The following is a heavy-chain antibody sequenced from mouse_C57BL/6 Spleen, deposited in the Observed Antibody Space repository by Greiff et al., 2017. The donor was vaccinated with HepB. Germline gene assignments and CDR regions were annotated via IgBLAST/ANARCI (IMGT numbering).Heavy chain of an antibody. CDR2: ISDGGSYT. V-gene: IGHV5-4*01. D-gene: IGHD2-3*01. Sequence: EVKLEESGGGLVKPGGSLKLSCAASGFTFSSYAMSWVRQTPEKRLEWVATISDGGSYTYYPDNVKGRFTISRDNAKNNLYLQMSHLKSEDTAMYYCAREDGYYGGFAYWGQGTLVTVSA. J-gene: IGHJ3*01. CDR3: AREDGYYGGFAY. CDR1: GFTFSSYA.